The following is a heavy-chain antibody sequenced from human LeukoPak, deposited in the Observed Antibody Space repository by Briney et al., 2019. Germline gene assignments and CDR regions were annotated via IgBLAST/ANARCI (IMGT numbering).Heavy chain of an antibody. CDR1: AFTFSRSA. CDR2: IRNKANSYTT. J-gene: IGHJ3*02. V-gene: IGHV3-72*01. D-gene: IGHD3-10*01. Sequence: PGGTLRLSCAASAFTFSRSAMSWVRQAPGKGLEWVGRIRNKANSYTTEYAASVEGRFTISRDDTQNSLYLQMNSLKTEDTAVYYCGRESARGGSYFIEAFDIWGQGTMVTVSS. CDR3: GRESARGGSYFIEAFDI.